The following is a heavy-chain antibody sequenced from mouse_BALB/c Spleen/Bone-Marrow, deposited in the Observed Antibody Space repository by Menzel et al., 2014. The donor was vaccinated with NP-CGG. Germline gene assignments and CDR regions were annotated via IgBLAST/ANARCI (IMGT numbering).Heavy chain of an antibody. V-gene: IGHV5-6-5*01. Sequence: EESGGRLVTPGTPLTLTCTVSGIDLTKYHMSWVRQAPGKGLEWIGFIAYHGTTYYASWAKGRFTISKTSSTTVDLKMTSLTTEDTATYFCGRDVIGNSISFNLWGQGTLVTVS. CDR1: GIDLTKYH. CDR2: IAYHGTT. CDR3: GRDVIGNSISFNL. D-gene: IGHD1-1*01. J-gene: IGHJ3*02.